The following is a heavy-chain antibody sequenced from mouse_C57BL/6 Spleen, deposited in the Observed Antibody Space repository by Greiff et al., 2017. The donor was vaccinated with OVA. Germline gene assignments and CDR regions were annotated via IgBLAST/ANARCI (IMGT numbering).Heavy chain of an antibody. V-gene: IGHV1-15*01. CDR3: TEEQVHYFDY. J-gene: IGHJ2*01. CDR2: IDPETGGT. Sequence: LVESGAELVRPGASVTLSCKASGYTFTDYEMHWVKQTPVHGLEWIGAIDPETGGTAYNQKFKGKAILTADKSSSTAYMELRSLTSEDSAVYYCTEEQVHYFDYWGQGTTLTVSS. CDR1: GYTFTDYE.